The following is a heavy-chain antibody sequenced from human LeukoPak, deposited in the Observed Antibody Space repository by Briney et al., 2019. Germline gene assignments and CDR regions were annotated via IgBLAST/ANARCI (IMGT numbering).Heavy chain of an antibody. CDR3: ARVNYCGGDCRYFDY. Sequence: GGSLRLSCAASGFTFSSYAMSWVRQAPGKGLEWVSAISGTGISTYYADSVKGRFTISRDNSKNTLYLQMNSLRAEDTAIYYCARVNYCGGDCRYFDYWGQGTLVTVSS. CDR1: GFTFSSYA. CDR2: ISGTGIST. V-gene: IGHV3-23*01. D-gene: IGHD2-21*02. J-gene: IGHJ4*02.